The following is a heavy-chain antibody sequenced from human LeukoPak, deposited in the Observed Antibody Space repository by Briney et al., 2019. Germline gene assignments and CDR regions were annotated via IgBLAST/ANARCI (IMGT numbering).Heavy chain of an antibody. CDR1: GFTFSSYS. CDR3: ARDGLPDYSGTYSDAFDI. V-gene: IGHV3-21*01. J-gene: IGHJ3*02. Sequence: TGGSLRLSCAASGFTFSSYSMNWVRQAPGKGLEWVSSISSTSSYIFYADSVKGRFTISRDNAKNSLYLQMNSLRAEGTAVYYCARDGLPDYSGTYSDAFDIWGQGTMVTVSS. D-gene: IGHD1-26*01. CDR2: ISSTSSYI.